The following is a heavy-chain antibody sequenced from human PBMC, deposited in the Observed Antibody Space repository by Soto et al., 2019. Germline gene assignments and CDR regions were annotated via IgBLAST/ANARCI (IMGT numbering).Heavy chain of an antibody. D-gene: IGHD3-10*01. CDR3: ARHNYGSGSTYFDY. Sequence: SETLSLTCTVSGGSISSHYWSWIRQPPGKGLEWIGYIYYSGSTNYNPSLKSRVTISVDTSKNQFSLKLNSMTAADTAVYYCARHNYGSGSTYFDYWGQGTLVTVSS. J-gene: IGHJ4*02. V-gene: IGHV4-59*08. CDR1: GGSISSHY. CDR2: IYYSGST.